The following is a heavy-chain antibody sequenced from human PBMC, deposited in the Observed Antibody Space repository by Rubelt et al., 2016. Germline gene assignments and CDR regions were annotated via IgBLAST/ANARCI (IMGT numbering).Heavy chain of an antibody. Sequence: QVQLQEWGAGLLKPSETLSLTCAVYGGSFSGYYWSWIRQPPGKGLEWIGEINHSGSPNYNPSLKSRVTIAVDAAKAQFSLKLSSVTAADTAVYYCASRGRYYGSGSYPPRTGIVDYWGQGTLVTVSS. V-gene: IGHV4-34*01. CDR3: ASRGRYYGSGSYPPRTGIVDY. CDR2: INHSGSP. D-gene: IGHD3-10*01. CDR1: GGSFSGYY. J-gene: IGHJ4*02.